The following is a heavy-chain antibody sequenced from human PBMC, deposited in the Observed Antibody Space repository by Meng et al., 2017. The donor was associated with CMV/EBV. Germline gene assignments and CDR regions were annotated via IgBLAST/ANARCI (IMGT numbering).Heavy chain of an antibody. CDR3: ATNPSGSYYLDY. V-gene: IGHV3-21*01. J-gene: IGHJ4*02. D-gene: IGHD1-26*01. Sequence: GGSLRLSCAASGFTFSSYSMNWVRQAPGKGLEWVSSISSSSYIYYADSVKGRFTISRDNAKNSLYLQMNSLRAEDTAVYYCATNPSGSYYLDYWGQGTLVTVSS. CDR2: ISSSSYI. CDR1: GFTFSSYS.